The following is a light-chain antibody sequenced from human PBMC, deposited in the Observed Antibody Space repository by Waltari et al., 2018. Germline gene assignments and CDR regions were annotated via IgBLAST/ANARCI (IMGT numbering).Light chain of an antibody. V-gene: IGKV1-5*03. J-gene: IGKJ1*01. CDR1: RSISGW. Sequence: DIQMTQSPSTLSASVGDRVTITCRASRSISGWLAWYQQKPGKAPKLLIYKASSLESGVPSRFSGTGSGTVFTLTISSLQPDDFATYYCQQYNSFPWTFGQGTKVEIK. CDR2: KAS. CDR3: QQYNSFPWT.